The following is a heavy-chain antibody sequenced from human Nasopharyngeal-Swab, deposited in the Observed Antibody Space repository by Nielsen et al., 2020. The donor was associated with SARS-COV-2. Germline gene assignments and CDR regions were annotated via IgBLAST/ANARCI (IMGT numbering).Heavy chain of an antibody. Sequence: SETLSLTCTVSGGSISSSSSYWGWIRQPPGKGLEWIGSIYYSGSTNYNPSLKSRVTISVDTSKNQFSLKLSSVTAADTAVYYCASDRKYSSSWRGGDDAFDIWGQGTMVTVSS. CDR3: ASDRKYSSSWRGGDDAFDI. CDR1: GGSISSSSSY. D-gene: IGHD6-13*01. V-gene: IGHV4-39*07. CDR2: IYYSGST. J-gene: IGHJ3*02.